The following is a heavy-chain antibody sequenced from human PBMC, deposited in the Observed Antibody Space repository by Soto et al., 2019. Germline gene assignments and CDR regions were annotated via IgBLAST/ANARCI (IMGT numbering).Heavy chain of an antibody. CDR3: ARTFDYYGMDV. CDR1: GYSIGSGYY. J-gene: IGHJ6*02. Sequence: PSETLSLTCAVSGYSIGSGYYWAWIRQSPGKGLKWIGSIYHAGSVYYNPSLNGRVALSMDTSKNHFSLKLTSVTAADTAVYYCARTFDYYGMDVWGQGTTVTVSS. CDR2: IYHAGSV. V-gene: IGHV4-38-2*01.